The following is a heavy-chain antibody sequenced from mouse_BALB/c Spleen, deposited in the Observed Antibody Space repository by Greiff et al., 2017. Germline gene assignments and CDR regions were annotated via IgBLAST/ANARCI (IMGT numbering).Heavy chain of an antibody. CDR2: ISSGGSYT. Sequence: EVHLVESGGDLVKPGGSLKLSCAASGFTFSSYGMSWVRQTPDKRLEWVATISSGGSYTYYPDSVKGRFTISRDNAKNTLYLQMSSLKSEDTAMYYCARPTWGNYAMDYWGQGTSVTVSS. D-gene: IGHD1-1*01. J-gene: IGHJ4*01. CDR3: ARPTWGNYAMDY. V-gene: IGHV5-6*01. CDR1: GFTFSSYG.